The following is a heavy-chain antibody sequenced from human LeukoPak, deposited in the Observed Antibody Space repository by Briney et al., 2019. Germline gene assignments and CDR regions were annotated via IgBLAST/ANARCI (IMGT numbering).Heavy chain of an antibody. V-gene: IGHV3-23*01. D-gene: IGHD5-18*01. Sequence: PGGSLRLSCAASGFTFSSYAMSWVRQAPGKGLEWVTAISGRGGSTYYADSVKGRFTISRDNSKNTLYLQMNSLRTEDTAVYYCAKDSSYSYIDYWGQGTLVTVSS. CDR3: AKDSSYSYIDY. CDR2: ISGRGGST. J-gene: IGHJ4*02. CDR1: GFTFSSYA.